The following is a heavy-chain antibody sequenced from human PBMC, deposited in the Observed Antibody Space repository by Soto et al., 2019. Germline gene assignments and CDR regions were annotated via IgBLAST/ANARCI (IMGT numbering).Heavy chain of an antibody. V-gene: IGHV1-8*02. D-gene: IGHD3-3*01. Sequence: GASVKVSCKASGYTFTSYAISWVRQAPGQGLEWMGWMNPNSGNTGYAQKFQGRVTMTRNTSISTAYMELSSLRSEDTAVYYCARRQYYDFWSGLIRPSGGMDVWGQGTTVTVSS. J-gene: IGHJ6*02. CDR1: GYTFTSYA. CDR3: ARRQYYDFWSGLIRPSGGMDV. CDR2: MNPNSGNT.